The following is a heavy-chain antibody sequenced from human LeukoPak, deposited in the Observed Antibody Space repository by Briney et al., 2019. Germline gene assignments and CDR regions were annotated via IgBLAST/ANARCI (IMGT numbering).Heavy chain of an antibody. CDR1: GGSFSGYY. D-gene: IGHD3-22*01. CDR3: ARGPFYYDSSGYYL. V-gene: IGHV4-34*01. CDR2: INHSGST. Sequence: SETLSLTCAVYGGSFSGYYWSWIRQPPGKGLEWIGEINHSGSTNYNPSLKSRVTISVGTSKNQFSLKLSSVTAADTAVYYCARGPFYYDSSGYYLWGQGTLVTVSS. J-gene: IGHJ5*02.